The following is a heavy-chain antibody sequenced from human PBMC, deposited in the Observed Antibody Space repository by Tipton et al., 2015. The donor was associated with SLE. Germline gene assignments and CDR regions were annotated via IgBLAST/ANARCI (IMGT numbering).Heavy chain of an antibody. D-gene: IGHD5-18*01. J-gene: IGHJ5*02. CDR2: IFIGGGT. CDR1: GGSINGHY. Sequence: TLSLTCTVSGGSINGHYWAWIRQPAGKGLQWIGRIFIGGGTNYNPSLASRVTVSADTSKNQFSLKLSSVTAADTALYYCARGLDTTMLFNYFDPWGQGTPVTVSS. V-gene: IGHV4-4*07. CDR3: ARGLDTTMLFNYFDP.